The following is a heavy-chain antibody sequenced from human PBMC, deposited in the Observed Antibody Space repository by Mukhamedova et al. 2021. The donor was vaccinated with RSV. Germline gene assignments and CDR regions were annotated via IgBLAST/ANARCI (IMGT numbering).Heavy chain of an antibody. Sequence: SSYAMHWVRQAPGKGLEWVAVISYDGSNKYYADSVKGQFTISRDNSKNTLYLQMNSLRAEDTAVYYCARDQYCSSTSCYEAFYYY. CDR3: ARDQYCSSTSCYEAFYYY. J-gene: IGHJ6*01. CDR2: ISYDGSNK. V-gene: IGHV3-30*04. D-gene: IGHD2-2*01. CDR1: SSYA.